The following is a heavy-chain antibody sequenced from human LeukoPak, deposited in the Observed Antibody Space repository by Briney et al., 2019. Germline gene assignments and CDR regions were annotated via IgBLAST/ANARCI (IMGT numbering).Heavy chain of an antibody. J-gene: IGHJ3*02. V-gene: IGHV1-18*01. CDR2: ISAYNGNT. CDR3: AREALWFGHAFDI. D-gene: IGHD3-10*01. CDR1: GYTFSNYG. Sequence: ASVKVSCKASGYTFSNYGISWVRQAPGQGLEWMGWISAYNGNTNYAQKFQGRVTITRDTSASTAYMELSSLRSEDTAVYYCAREALWFGHAFDIWGQGTMVTVSS.